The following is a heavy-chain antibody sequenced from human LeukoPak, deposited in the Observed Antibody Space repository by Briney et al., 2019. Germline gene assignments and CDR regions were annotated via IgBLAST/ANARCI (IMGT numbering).Heavy chain of an antibody. J-gene: IGHJ4*02. D-gene: IGHD6-19*01. CDR1: GFTFSTSW. CDR2: IKQDGSEK. Sequence: GSLRLSCAASGFTFSTSWMSWVRQAPGKGLEWVANIKQDGSEKYYVDSVKGRFTISRDDAKNSLYLQMNSLRAEDTALYYCARQAYPSGWYFDDWGQGTLVTVSS. V-gene: IGHV3-7*01. CDR3: ARQAYPSGWYFDD.